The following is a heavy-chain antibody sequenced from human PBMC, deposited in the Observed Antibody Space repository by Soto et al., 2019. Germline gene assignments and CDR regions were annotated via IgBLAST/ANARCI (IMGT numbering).Heavy chain of an antibody. CDR1: GGSISSGGYY. CDR3: ARDRATGVDFDY. CDR2: IYYSGST. V-gene: IGHV4-31*03. Sequence: QVQLQESGPGLVKPSQTLSLTCTVSGGSISSGGYYWSWIRQHPGKGLEWIGYIYYSGSTYYSPSPKSRVTVSLATSKNQFSLELSSVTAADTAVYYCARDRATGVDFDYWGQGTLVTVFS. J-gene: IGHJ4*02. D-gene: IGHD2-15*01.